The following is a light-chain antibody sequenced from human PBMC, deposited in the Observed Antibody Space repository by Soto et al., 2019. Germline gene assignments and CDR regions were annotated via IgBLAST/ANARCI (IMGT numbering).Light chain of an antibody. CDR1: QSVTSY. V-gene: IGKV3-11*01. Sequence: EIVLTQSPATLSLSPGERATLSCRASQSVTSYLAWYQQKPGQAPRLLIYDSFNRATGIPASFSGSGSGTDFTLTISSLEPEDFAVYYCQQRSSWPLTFGGGTKVEIK. CDR3: QQRSSWPLT. CDR2: DSF. J-gene: IGKJ4*01.